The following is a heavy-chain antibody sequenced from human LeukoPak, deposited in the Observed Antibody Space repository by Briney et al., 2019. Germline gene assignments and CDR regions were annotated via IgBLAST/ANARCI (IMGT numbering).Heavy chain of an antibody. CDR2: ISTSSSYI. CDR3: AKYGSGSYYDAFDI. CDR1: GFTFSSYS. Sequence: GGSLRLSCAASGFTFSSYSMNWVRQAPGKGLEWVSSISTSSSYIHYADSVKGRFTISRDNAKNSLYLQMNSLRAEDTAVYYCAKYGSGSYYDAFDIWGQGTMVTVSS. J-gene: IGHJ3*02. D-gene: IGHD3-10*01. V-gene: IGHV3-21*04.